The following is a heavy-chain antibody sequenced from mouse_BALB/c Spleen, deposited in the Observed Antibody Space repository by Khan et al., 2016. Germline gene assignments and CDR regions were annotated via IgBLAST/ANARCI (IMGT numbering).Heavy chain of an antibody. CDR1: GYTFTSYW. CDR3: ARIKKIVASYFDY. V-gene: IGHV1S81*02. Sequence: QVQLQQSGAELVKAGASVKMSCKASGYTFTSYWMHWVKQRLGQGLEWFAEINPTNGRTYYNEKFKSKATLTVDKSYSTAYMLLSGPTFEDSAVYYCARIKKIVASYFDYWGQGTTLTVSS. D-gene: IGHD1-1*01. CDR2: INPTNGRT. J-gene: IGHJ2*01.